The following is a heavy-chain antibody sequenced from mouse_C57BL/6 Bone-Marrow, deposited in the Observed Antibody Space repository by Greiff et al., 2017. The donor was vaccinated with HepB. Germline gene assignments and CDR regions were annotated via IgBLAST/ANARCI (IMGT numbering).Heavy chain of an antibody. J-gene: IGHJ3*01. CDR3: ARSSWGPWFAY. CDR1: GYTFTDYY. CDR2: INPNNGGT. D-gene: IGHD1-1*01. V-gene: IGHV1-26*01. Sequence: EVQLQQSGPELVKPGASVKISCKASGYTFTDYYMNWVKQSHGKSLEWIGDINPNNGGTSYNQKFKGKATLTVDKSSSTAYMEPRSLASEDSAVYFCARSSWGPWFAYWGQGTLVTVSA.